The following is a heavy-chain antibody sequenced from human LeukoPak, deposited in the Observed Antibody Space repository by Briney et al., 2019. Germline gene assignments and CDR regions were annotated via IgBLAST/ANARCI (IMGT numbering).Heavy chain of an antibody. V-gene: IGHV3-21*01. D-gene: IGHD2-2*01. Sequence: GGSLRLSCAASGFTFSSYSMNWVRQAPGKGLEWVSSISSSSSYIYYADSVKGRFTISRDNAKNSLYLQMNSLRAEDTAVYYCARGEKDIVVVPAHSWGQGTLVTVSS. CDR1: GFTFSSYS. CDR2: ISSSSSYI. J-gene: IGHJ4*02. CDR3: ARGEKDIVVVPAHS.